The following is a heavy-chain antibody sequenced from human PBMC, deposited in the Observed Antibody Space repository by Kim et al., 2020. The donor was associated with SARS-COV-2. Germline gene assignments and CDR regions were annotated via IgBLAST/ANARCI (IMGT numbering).Heavy chain of an antibody. CDR1: GYTFTGYY. CDR2: INPNSGGK. D-gene: IGHD5-12*01. J-gene: IGHJ4*01. CDR3: ARDTWRGYEFLRAPYLDY. V-gene: IGHV1-2*04. Sequence: ASVKVSCKASGYTFTGYYMHWVRQAPGQGLEWMEWINPNSGGKNYEQKFQGWVTMTRDKSIKTAYMELSRRKPDETAVYYCARDTWRGYEFLRAPYLDYW.